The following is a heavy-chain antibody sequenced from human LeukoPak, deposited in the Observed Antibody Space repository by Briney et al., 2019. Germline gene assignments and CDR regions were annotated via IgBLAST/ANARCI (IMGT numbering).Heavy chain of an antibody. CDR1: GGSFSGYY. V-gene: IGHV4-34*01. D-gene: IGHD3-16*01. CDR2: INHSGST. Sequence: SETLSLTCAVYGGSFSGYYWSWIRQPPGKGLEWIGEINHSGSTNYNPSLKSRVSISVDTSKNQFSLKLSSVTAADTAVYYCARGRVGYDYVWGSHYSPYFDYWGQGTLVTVSS. CDR3: ARGRVGYDYVWGSHYSPYFDY. J-gene: IGHJ4*02.